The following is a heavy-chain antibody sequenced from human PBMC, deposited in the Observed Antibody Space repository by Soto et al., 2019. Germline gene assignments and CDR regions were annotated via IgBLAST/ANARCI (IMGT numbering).Heavy chain of an antibody. CDR3: ALLRRQQLALDY. J-gene: IGHJ4*02. Sequence: ASVKVSCKVSGYTLTELSMHWVRQAPGKGLEWMGGFDPEDGETIYAQKFQGRVTMTEDNSKDTAYMELSSLRSDDTAVYYCALLRRQQLALDYWGQGTLVTVSS. V-gene: IGHV1-24*01. CDR2: FDPEDGET. CDR1: GYTLTELS. D-gene: IGHD6-13*01.